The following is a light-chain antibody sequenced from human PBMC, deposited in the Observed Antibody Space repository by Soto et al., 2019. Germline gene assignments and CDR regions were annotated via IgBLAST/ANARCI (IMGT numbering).Light chain of an antibody. CDR3: QHSYSVPRT. Sequence: EIVMTQSPATLSVSPGGRATLSCRASQSISDTLAWYQQKPGQAPRLLIHGASTRATGFPARFSGSGSGTDFTLTISNLQPADFATYYCQHSYSVPRTFGGGTRVESK. J-gene: IGKJ4*01. CDR1: QSISDT. V-gene: IGKV3-15*01. CDR2: GAS.